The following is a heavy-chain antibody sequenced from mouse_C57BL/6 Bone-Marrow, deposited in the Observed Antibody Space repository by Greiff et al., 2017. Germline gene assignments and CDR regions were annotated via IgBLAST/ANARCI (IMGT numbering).Heavy chain of an antibody. CDR3: HTEGAY. J-gene: IGHJ3*01. V-gene: IGHV14-1*01. Sequence: VQLQQSGAELVRPGASVKLSCTASGFNIKDYYMHWVKQRPEQGLEWIGRIAPEDGDTEYDPKFPGKSTMTAETSSITAYLQLSSLPSEDAAVYYCHTEGAYWGQGTLVTVSA. CDR2: IAPEDGDT. CDR1: GFNIKDYY.